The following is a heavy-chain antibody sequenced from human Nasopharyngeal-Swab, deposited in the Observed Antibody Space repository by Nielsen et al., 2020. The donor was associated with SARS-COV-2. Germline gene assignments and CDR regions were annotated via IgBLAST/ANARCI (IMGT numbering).Heavy chain of an antibody. CDR2: ISGSGGST. J-gene: IGHJ2*01. Sequence: GESLKISCAASGFTFSSYAMSWVRQAPGKGLEWVSAISGSGGSTYYADSVKGRFTISRDNSKNTLYLQMNSLRAEDTAVYYCAGPGGTTLNWNDLGWYFDLWGRGTLVTVSS. CDR1: GFTFSSYA. D-gene: IGHD1-1*01. CDR3: AGPGGTTLNWNDLGWYFDL. V-gene: IGHV3-23*01.